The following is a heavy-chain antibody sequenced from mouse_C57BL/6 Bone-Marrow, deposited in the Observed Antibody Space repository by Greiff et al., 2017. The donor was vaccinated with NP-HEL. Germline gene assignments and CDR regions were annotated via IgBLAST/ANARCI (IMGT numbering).Heavy chain of an antibody. Sequence: QVQLQQPGAELVRPGSSVKLTCKASGYTFTSYWMHWVKQRPIQGLEWIGNIDPSDSETHYNQKFKDKATLTVDKSSSTAYMQLSSLTSEDSAVYYCARHYGNFYWYFDVWGTGTTVTVSS. V-gene: IGHV1-52*01. J-gene: IGHJ1*03. CDR2: IDPSDSET. D-gene: IGHD2-1*01. CDR1: GYTFTSYW. CDR3: ARHYGNFYWYFDV.